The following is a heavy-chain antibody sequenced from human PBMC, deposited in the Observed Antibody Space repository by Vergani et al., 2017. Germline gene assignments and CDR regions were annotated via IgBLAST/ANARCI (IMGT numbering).Heavy chain of an antibody. Sequence: QVQLVQSGSELKKPGASVKVSCKASGYTFTSYAMNWVRQAPGQGLEWMGWFNTNTGNLTYAQGFTGRFVFYLDTYLSTAYLQISSLKAEDTAVYYCERDHDYGDSVTYYYYYGMDVWGQGTTVTVSS. J-gene: IGHJ6*02. CDR3: ERDHDYGDSVTYYYYYGMDV. D-gene: IGHD4-17*01. CDR1: GYTFTSYA. CDR2: FNTNTGNL. V-gene: IGHV7-4-1*02.